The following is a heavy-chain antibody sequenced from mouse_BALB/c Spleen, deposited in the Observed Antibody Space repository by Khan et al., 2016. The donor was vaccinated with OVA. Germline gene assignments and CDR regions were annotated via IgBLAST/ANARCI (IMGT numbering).Heavy chain of an antibody. CDR1: AYTFTDYG. V-gene: IGHV9-3-1*01. J-gene: IGHJ3*01. D-gene: IGHD2-1*01. CDR3: ARSNGNYWFAY. CDR2: INTYTGEP. Sequence: QIQLVQSGPELKKPGETVKISCKASAYTFTDYGMNWVKQAPGKGLKWMGWINTYTGEPTYGDDFKGRFAFSLVTSASTAYWQINNLKNEDTAPYFCARSNGNYWFAYWGQGTLVTVSA.